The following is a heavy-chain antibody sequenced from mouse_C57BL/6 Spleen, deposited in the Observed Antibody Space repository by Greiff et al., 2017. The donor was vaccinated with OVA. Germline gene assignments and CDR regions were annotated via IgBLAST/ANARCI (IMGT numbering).Heavy chain of an antibody. Sequence: VQLQQSGAELVKPGASVKLSCKASGYTFTEYTIHWVKQRSGQGLEWIGWFYPGSGSTKYNEKFKDKATLTADKSSSPAYMELSRLTSEDSAVYFCARHEDYNNYFYYAMDYWGQGTSVTVAS. CDR1: GYTFTEYT. V-gene: IGHV1-62-2*01. D-gene: IGHD2-5*01. J-gene: IGHJ4*01. CDR3: ARHEDYNNYFYYAMDY. CDR2: FYPGSGST.